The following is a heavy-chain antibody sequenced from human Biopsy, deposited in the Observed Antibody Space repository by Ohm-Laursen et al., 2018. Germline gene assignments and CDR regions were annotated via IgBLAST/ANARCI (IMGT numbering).Heavy chain of an antibody. CDR3: ARGDYFDSNGYFWFDP. D-gene: IGHD3-22*01. CDR2: IYYSGNT. Sequence: TLSLTCPVSSGSIRTGDYYWTWIRQQPGKGLEWIGSIYYSGNTKYNPSLQSRLSMSVDTSKNQFSLKLSSVTAADTAVYYCARGDYFDSNGYFWFDPWGQGTLVTVSS. CDR1: SGSIRTGDYY. J-gene: IGHJ5*02. V-gene: IGHV4-31*03.